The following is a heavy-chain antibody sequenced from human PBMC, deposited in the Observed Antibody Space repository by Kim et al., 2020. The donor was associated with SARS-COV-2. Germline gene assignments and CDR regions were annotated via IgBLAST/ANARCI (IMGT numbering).Heavy chain of an antibody. CDR3: ARRADRSGSYWDAFDI. D-gene: IGHD1-26*01. V-gene: IGHV5-51*01. CDR2: IYPGDSDT. Sequence: GESLKISCKGSGYSFTSYWIGWVRQMPGKGLEWMGIIYPGDSDTRYSPSFQGQVTISADKSISTAYLQWSSLKASDTAMYYCARRADRSGSYWDAFDIWGQGTMVTVSS. CDR1: GYSFTSYW. J-gene: IGHJ3*02.